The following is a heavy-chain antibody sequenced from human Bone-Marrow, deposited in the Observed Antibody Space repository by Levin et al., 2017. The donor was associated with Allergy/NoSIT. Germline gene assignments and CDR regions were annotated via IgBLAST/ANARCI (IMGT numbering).Heavy chain of an antibody. CDR2: ISYDGSNK. V-gene: IGHV3-30*18. J-gene: IGHJ4*02. D-gene: IGHD1-1*01. CDR3: EKSGNGGY. CDR1: GFTFSSYG. Sequence: GESLKISCAASGFTFSSYGMHWVRQAPGKGLEWVAVISYDGSNKYYADSVKGRFTISRDNSKNTLYLQMNSLRAEDTAVYYCEKSGNGGYWGQGTLVTVSS.